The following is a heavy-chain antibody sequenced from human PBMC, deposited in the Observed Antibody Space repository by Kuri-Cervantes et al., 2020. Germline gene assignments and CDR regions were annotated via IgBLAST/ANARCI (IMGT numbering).Heavy chain of an antibody. CDR1: GGSISSDGYY. Sequence: SETLSLTCTVSGGSISSDGYYWNWIRQHPGRGLEWIGYIYYSGSTYYKPSLKSRVTISVDTSKNQFSLKLSSVTAADTAVYYCARLWLEWTFDYWGQGTLVTVSS. D-gene: IGHD3-3*01. J-gene: IGHJ4*02. V-gene: IGHV4-31*03. CDR2: IYYSGST. CDR3: ARLWLEWTFDY.